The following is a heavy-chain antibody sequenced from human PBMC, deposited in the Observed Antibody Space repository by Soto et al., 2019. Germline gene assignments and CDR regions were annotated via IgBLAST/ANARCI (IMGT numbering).Heavy chain of an antibody. J-gene: IGHJ4*02. V-gene: IGHV1-3*01. CDR3: ARDTGYTFGSLNY. CDR2: MNAGVWNT. Sequence: HVELVQSGADVKKPGASVTISCKASGYTFTDYALHWVRQAPGQRLEWMGWMNAGVWNTLYSQKFQGRITITRDTSASTAYIELNSLKSEDTAIYSCARDTGYTFGSLNYWGPGTLVTVSS. CDR1: GYTFTDYA. D-gene: IGHD5-18*01.